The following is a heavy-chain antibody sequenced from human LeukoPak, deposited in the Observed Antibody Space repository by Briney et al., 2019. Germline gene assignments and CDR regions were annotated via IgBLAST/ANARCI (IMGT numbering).Heavy chain of an antibody. J-gene: IGHJ4*02. Sequence: GGTLRLSCAASGFTFSGYAMSWVRQAPGKGLEWGSAISGSGGSTYYADSVKGRFTISRDNSKNTLYLQMNSLRAEDTAVYYCAKPPSLLAAARSGWGQGTLVTVSS. CDR1: GFTFSGYA. CDR2: ISGSGGST. CDR3: AKPPSLLAAARSG. V-gene: IGHV3-23*01. D-gene: IGHD6-13*01.